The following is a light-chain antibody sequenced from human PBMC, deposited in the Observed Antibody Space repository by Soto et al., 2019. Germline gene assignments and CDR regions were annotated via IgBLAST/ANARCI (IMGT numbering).Light chain of an antibody. CDR2: DVS. J-gene: IGLJ1*01. V-gene: IGLV2-14*01. CDR1: KNDVGGYNY. CDR3: ASYRSTSTRYV. Sequence: QSVLTQPASVSGSPGQSITISCTGTKNDVGGYNYVSWYQQRPGKAPKLMIYDVSNRPSGISNRFSGSKSGNTASLTISGLRAEDEADYYCASYRSTSTRYVFGTGTKLTVL.